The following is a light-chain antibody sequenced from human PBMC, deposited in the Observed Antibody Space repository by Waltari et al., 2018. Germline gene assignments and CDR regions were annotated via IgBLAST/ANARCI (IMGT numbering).Light chain of an antibody. CDR3: QSYDVSLSVV. CDR1: GSNLGAGHV. CDR2: GID. J-gene: IGLJ2*01. V-gene: IGLV1-40*01. Sequence: QSVLTPPPSVSGAPGQRVTTSCTGSGSNLGAGHVFHWYRQLPGKAPTLLIYGIDTRPPGVPDRFSGSQYGTSASLAIAGLQADDEGDYYCQSYDVSLSVVFGGGTKLTVL.